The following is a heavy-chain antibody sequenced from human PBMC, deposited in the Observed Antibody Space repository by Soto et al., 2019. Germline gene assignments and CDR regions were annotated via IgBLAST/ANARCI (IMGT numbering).Heavy chain of an antibody. V-gene: IGHV3-21*01. J-gene: IGHJ6*02. D-gene: IGHD5-12*01. CDR1: GFTFSSYS. CDR3: ARDLYSGYADYYYYGMDV. CDR2: ISSSSSYI. Sequence: GGSLRLSCAASGFTFSSYSMNWVRQAPGKGLEWVSSISSSSSYIYYADSVKGRFTISRDNAKNSLYLQMNGLRAEDTAVYYCARDLYSGYADYYYYGMDVWGQGTTVTVSS.